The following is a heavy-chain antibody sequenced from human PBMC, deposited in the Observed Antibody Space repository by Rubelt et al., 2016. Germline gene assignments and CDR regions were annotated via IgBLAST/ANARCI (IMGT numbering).Heavy chain of an antibody. Sequence: SLRLSCAASGFTFDDYGTSWVRQAPGKGLECVSGISWNSGSIGYADSVKGRFTISRDNAKNSLYLQMNSLRAEDTALYYCAKGGGVGAYYFDYWGQGTLVTVSS. CDR3: AKGGGVGAYYFDY. V-gene: IGHV3-9*01. J-gene: IGHJ4*02. D-gene: IGHD3-16*01. CDR1: GFTFDDYG. CDR2: ISWNSGSI.